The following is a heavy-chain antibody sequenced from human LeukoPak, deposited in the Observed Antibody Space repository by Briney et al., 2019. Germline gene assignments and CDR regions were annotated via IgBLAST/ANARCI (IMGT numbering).Heavy chain of an antibody. CDR1: GGSISSSSYY. Sequence: SETLSLTCTVSGGSISSSSYYWGWIRQPPGKGLEWIGSIYYSGSTYYNPSLKSRVTISVDTSKNQFSLKLSSVTAADTAVYYCARDASYGEAWPFDYWGQGTLVTVSS. J-gene: IGHJ4*02. CDR3: ARDASYGEAWPFDY. D-gene: IGHD4-17*01. CDR2: IYYSGST. V-gene: IGHV4-39*07.